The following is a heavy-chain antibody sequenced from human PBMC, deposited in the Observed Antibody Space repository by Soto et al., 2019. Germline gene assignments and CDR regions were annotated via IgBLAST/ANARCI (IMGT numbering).Heavy chain of an antibody. D-gene: IGHD4-4*01. J-gene: IGHJ6*02. CDR1: GGSINSYY. Sequence: SETLSLTCTVSGGSINSYYWSWIRQPPGKGLEWIGYIYYSGSTNYNPSLKSRVTISVDTSKNQFSLKLSSVTAADTAVYYCARDGYTVTPNYYYGMDVWGQGTTVTVSS. CDR3: ARDGYTVTPNYYYGMDV. CDR2: IYYSGST. V-gene: IGHV4-59*01.